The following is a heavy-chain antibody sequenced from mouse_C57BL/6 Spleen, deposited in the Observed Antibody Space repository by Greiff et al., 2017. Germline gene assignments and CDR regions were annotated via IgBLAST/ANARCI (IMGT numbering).Heavy chain of an antibody. CDR3: AKPGIYYGNYDYAMDY. V-gene: IGHV5-17*01. D-gene: IGHD2-1*01. CDR2: ISSGSSTI. CDR1: GFTFSDYG. Sequence: EVHLVESGGGLVKPGGSLKLSCAASGFTFSDYGMHWVRQAPEKGLEWVAYISSGSSTIYYADTVKGRFTFSRDNAKNTLFLQMTSLRSEDTAMYYCAKPGIYYGNYDYAMDYWGQGTSVTVSS. J-gene: IGHJ4*01.